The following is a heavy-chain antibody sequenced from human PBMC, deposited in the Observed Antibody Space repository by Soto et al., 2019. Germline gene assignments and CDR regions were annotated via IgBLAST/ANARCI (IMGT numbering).Heavy chain of an antibody. CDR2: IYHSGST. V-gene: IGHV4-30-2*01. CDR1: GGSISSGCYS. D-gene: IGHD2-2*01. CDR3: ARVPDR. J-gene: IGHJ5*02. Sequence: TLSLTCAVSGGSISSGCYSWSWIRQPPGKGLEWIGYIYHSGSTYYNPSLKSRVAISVDRSKNQFSLKLSSVTAADTAVYYCARVPDRWGQGTLVTVSS.